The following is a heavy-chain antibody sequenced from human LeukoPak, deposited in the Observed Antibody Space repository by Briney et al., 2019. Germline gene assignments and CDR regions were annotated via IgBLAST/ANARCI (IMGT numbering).Heavy chain of an antibody. CDR1: GGSISSYY. CDR2: IYYSGST. V-gene: IGHV4-59*01. J-gene: IGHJ6*02. CDR3: ARALFGVPGYYYYGMDV. Sequence: SETLSLTCTVSGGSISSYYWSWIRKPPGKGMEWIGYIYYSGSTNYNPSLKSRVTISVDTSKNQFSLKLSSVTAADTAVYYCARALFGVPGYYYYGMDVWGQGTTVTVSS. D-gene: IGHD2-2*01.